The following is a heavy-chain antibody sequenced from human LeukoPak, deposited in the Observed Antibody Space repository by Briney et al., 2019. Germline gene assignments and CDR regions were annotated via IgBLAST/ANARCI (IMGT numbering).Heavy chain of an antibody. CDR3: ARHDTVLQGGGYDY. D-gene: IGHD2-8*01. V-gene: IGHV4-59*08. CDR2: IHDSGLT. J-gene: IGHJ4*02. Sequence: PSETLSLTCTVSGGSISGFYWSWIRQPPGRTLEWIGYIHDSGLTDYNPSLESRLTISVDMSKNQFSLQLTHVTAADTAVYYCARHDTVLQGGGYDYWGQGTWSPSPQ. CDR1: GGSISGFY.